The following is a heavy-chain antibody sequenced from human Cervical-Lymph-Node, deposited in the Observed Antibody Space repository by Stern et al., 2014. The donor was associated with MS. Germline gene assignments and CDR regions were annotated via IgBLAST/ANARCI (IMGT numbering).Heavy chain of an antibody. J-gene: IGHJ4*02. CDR1: GYSFTIYY. Sequence: EVQLVESGPEVKKPWESLKISCKLSGYSFTIYYFAWVRQMPGQGLDLVGIRYPYDCDTTNNPPSQGQVVIPAVKPNTTASPQWRSPRASATAMYYCAGHVQGFDYWGQGTLVTVSS. CDR2: RYPYDCDT. CDR3: AGHVQGFDY. V-gene: IGHV5-51*04.